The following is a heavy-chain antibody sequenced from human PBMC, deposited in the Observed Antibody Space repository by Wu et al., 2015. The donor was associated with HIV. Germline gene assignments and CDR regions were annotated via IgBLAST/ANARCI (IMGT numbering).Heavy chain of an antibody. CDR1: GYTFTSYY. V-gene: IGHV1-46*01. Sequence: QVQLVQSGAEVKKPGASVKVSCKAFGYTFTSYYMHWVRQAPGQGLEWMGIINPSGGSTSYAQKFQGRVTMTRDTSTSTVYMGLSSLRSEDTAVYYCARSPHKGGSGGDDYWGQGTRGHRLL. CDR2: INPSGGST. J-gene: IGHJ4*02. D-gene: IGHD3-10*01. CDR3: ARSPHKGGSGGDDY.